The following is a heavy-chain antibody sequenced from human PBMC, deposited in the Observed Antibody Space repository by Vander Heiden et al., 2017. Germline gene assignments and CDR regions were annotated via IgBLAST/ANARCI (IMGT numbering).Heavy chain of an antibody. CDR1: GFPFSSYG. CDR2: ISYDGSNK. CDR3: AKGGTMIH. V-gene: IGHV3-30*18. J-gene: IGHJ4*02. Sequence: QVQLVESGGGVVQPGRSLRLSCAASGFPFSSYGRHWVRQAPGKGLEWVAVISYDGSNKYYADSVKGRFTISRENSKNTLYLQMNSLRAEDTAVYYCAKGGTMIHWGQGTLVTVSS. D-gene: IGHD3-22*01.